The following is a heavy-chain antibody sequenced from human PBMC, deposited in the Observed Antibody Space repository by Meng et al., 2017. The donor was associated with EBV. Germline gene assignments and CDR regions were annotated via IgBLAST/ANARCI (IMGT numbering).Heavy chain of an antibody. CDR3: ARHRDRQDYGDYMVFYYFDY. V-gene: IGHV4-39*01. J-gene: IGHJ4*02. CDR2: IYYSGTT. CDR1: AGSVRSSSYY. Sequence: QLQLRESGPGLVKPSETLSLTCTVSAGSVRSSSYYWGWIRQPPGTGLEWIGSIYYSGTTYYSPSLKSRVTISVDTSKNQFSLKLSSVTAADTAVYSCARHRDRQDYGDYMVFYYFDYWGQGPLGTVSS. D-gene: IGHD4-17*01.